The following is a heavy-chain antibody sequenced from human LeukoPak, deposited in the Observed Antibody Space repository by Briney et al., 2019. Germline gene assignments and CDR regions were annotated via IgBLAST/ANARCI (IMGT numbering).Heavy chain of an antibody. J-gene: IGHJ6*04. D-gene: IGHD3-10*01. CDR2: IKSKTDGGTT. CDR3: TTLELLWFGESLSGSIYGMDV. Sequence: GGSLRLSCAASGFTFSNAWMSWVRQAPGKGLEWVGRIKSKTDGGTTDYAAPVKGRFTISRDDSKNTLYLQMNSLKTEDTAVYYCTTLELLWFGESLSGSIYGMDVWGKGTTVTVSS. V-gene: IGHV3-15*01. CDR1: GFTFSNAW.